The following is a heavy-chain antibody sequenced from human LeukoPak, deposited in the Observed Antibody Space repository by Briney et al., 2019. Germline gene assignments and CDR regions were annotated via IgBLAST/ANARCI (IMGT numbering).Heavy chain of an antibody. CDR2: IYYSGST. Sequence: PSETLSLTCTVSGGSISSYYWSWIRQPPGKGLEWIGYIYYSGSTNYNPSLKSRVTISVDTSKNQFSLKLSSVTAADTAVYYCASDYGRDDAFDIWGQGTMVTVSS. D-gene: IGHD4-17*01. V-gene: IGHV4-59*01. J-gene: IGHJ3*02. CDR3: ASDYGRDDAFDI. CDR1: GGSISSYY.